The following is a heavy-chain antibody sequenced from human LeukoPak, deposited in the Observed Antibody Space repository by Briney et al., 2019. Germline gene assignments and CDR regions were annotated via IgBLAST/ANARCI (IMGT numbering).Heavy chain of an antibody. D-gene: IGHD5-18*01. CDR2: IYYSGSI. CDR3: ARGGYSYGIGFDY. Sequence: SETLSLTCTVSNDSISNYYWSWIRQPPGKGLEWIGYIYYSGSINYYPSLKSRVTMSIDTSKSQFSLKLRSVTAADTAVYYCARGGYSYGIGFDYWGQGALVTVSS. J-gene: IGHJ4*02. V-gene: IGHV4-59*01. CDR1: NDSISNYY.